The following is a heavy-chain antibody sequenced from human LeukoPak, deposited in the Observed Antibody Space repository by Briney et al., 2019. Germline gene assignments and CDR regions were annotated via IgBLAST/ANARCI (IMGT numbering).Heavy chain of an antibody. J-gene: IGHJ5*02. CDR3: ARGQGATVPQVGKNWFDP. D-gene: IGHD1-26*01. Sequence: SETLSLTCAVYIDSFSNYHWNWIRQTPAKGMEWIGEVNDSGGTNISPSLRSRVILSVDTSKNQFSLKLISVTVADTAIYYCARGQGATVPQVGKNWFDPWGQGTRVTVSS. CDR1: IDSFSNYH. CDR2: VNDSGGT. V-gene: IGHV4-34*01.